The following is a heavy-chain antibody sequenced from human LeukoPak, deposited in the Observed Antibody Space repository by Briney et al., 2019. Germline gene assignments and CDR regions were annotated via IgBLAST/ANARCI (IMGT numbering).Heavy chain of an antibody. CDR2: IYRRGDT. CDR1: GFTLSSYE. CDR3: ARSIELDPWGAFDI. J-gene: IGHJ3*02. Sequence: GGSLRLSCAASGFTLSSYEMNWVRLAPGKGLEWVSVIYRRGDTSYSDSVKSRFTISRDTSKTTVYLEMNSLRAGDTAVYYCARSIELDPWGAFDIWGQGTMVTVSS. V-gene: IGHV3-53*01. D-gene: IGHD1-1*01.